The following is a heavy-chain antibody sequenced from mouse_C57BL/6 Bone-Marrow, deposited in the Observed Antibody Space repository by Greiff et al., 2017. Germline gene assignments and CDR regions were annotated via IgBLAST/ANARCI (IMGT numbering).Heavy chain of an antibody. V-gene: IGHV1-64*01. CDR2: IHPNSGST. D-gene: IGHD2-1*01. Sequence: QVQLQQPGAELVKPGASVTLSCKASGYTFTSYWMHWVKQRPGQGLEWIGMIHPNSGSTNYNEKFKSKATLTVDKSSRTAYMQLSSLTSEDSAVYYCARRAPFYYGNSYYFDYWGQGTTLTVSS. CDR3: ARRAPFYYGNSYYFDY. J-gene: IGHJ2*01. CDR1: GYTFTSYW.